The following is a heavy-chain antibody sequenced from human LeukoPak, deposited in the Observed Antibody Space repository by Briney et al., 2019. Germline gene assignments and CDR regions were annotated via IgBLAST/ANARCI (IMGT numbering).Heavy chain of an antibody. CDR3: ARDRNLNGERWFDP. CDR1: GGSIISYY. D-gene: IGHD4-17*01. CDR2: VHYSGDT. J-gene: IGHJ5*02. V-gene: IGHV4-59*01. Sequence: SESLSLTCAVSGGSIISYYWSWIRQPPGKGPEWVGYVHYSGDTNYNPSLKSRVTISVDTSKNQFSLKLTSVTAADTAIYYCARDRNLNGERWFDPWGQGILVTVSS.